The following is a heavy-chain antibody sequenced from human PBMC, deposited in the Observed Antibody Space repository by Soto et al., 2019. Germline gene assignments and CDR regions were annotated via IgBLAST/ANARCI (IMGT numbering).Heavy chain of an antibody. Sequence: PGGSLRLSCAASGFTFSSYEMNWVRQAPGKGLEWVSYISSSGSTIYYADSVKGRFTISRDNAKNSLYLQMNSLRAEDTAVYYCARSRRTPYYYYGMDVWGQGTTVTVSS. CDR3: ARSRRTPYYYYGMDV. CDR2: ISSSGSTI. J-gene: IGHJ6*02. CDR1: GFTFSSYE. V-gene: IGHV3-48*03.